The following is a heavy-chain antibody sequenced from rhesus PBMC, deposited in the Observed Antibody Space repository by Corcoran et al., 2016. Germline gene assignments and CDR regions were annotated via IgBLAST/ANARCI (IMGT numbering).Heavy chain of an antibody. CDR3: AREVVVGIAAGRDVDY. V-gene: IGHV4-147*01. CDR1: GGSISSNY. CDR2: IYGGSGST. Sequence: QLQLQESGPGLVKPSETLSLTCAVSGGSISSNYWSWIRQPPGKGLEWIGYIYGGSGSTSYNPSLKSRVIISIDTSKNQFSLKLSSVTAADTAVYYCAREVVVGIAAGRDVDYWGQGVLVTVSS. J-gene: IGHJ4*01. D-gene: IGHD6-13*01.